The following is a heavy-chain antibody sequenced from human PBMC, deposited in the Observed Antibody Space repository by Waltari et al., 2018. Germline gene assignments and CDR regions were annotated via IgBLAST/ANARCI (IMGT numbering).Heavy chain of an antibody. V-gene: IGHV1-18*01. Sequence: QVQLVQSGAEVKKPGASVKVSCKASGYTFTSYGISGGRQAPGQGREWMGWIREYNGNTNYEQKLQGRVNMTTDTSTSTAYMELRSLRSDDTAVYYCAREGGGFYFDYWGQGTLVTVSS. J-gene: IGHJ4*02. D-gene: IGHD6-19*01. CDR3: AREGGGFYFDY. CDR2: IREYNGNT. CDR1: GYTFTSYG.